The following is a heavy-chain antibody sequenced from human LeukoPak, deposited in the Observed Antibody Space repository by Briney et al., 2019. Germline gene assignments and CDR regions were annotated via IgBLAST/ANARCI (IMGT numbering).Heavy chain of an antibody. V-gene: IGHV3-9*01. Sequence: PGGSLRLSCATSGFTFADYAMHWVRQAPGKGLDWVSGISWNSDSIYYVDSVKGRFTISRDNAKNSLYLQMNSLRPEDTAVYYCSRDRLGGLDLWGQGTLVTVSS. CDR3: SRDRLGGLDL. J-gene: IGHJ5*02. D-gene: IGHD5-12*01. CDR1: GFTFADYA. CDR2: ISWNSDSI.